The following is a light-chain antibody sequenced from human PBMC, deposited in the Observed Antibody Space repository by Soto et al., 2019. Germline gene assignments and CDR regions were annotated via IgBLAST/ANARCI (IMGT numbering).Light chain of an antibody. J-gene: IGLJ1*01. CDR3: CSYSTSNTHNYV. Sequence: QSALTQPASVSGSPGQSITVSCNGTSSDIGGYNYVSWYQHHPGKAPQLIIYEVNLRPSGVSDRFSASKSGDTASLTISGLQAGDEADYYCCSYSTSNTHNYVFGTGTKV. CDR1: SSDIGGYNY. CDR2: EVN. V-gene: IGLV2-14*01.